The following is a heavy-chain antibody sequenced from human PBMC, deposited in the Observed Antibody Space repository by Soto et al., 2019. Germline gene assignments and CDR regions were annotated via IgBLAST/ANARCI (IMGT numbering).Heavy chain of an antibody. CDR3: ARDGDTSGYYYFDY. CDR2: IYYSGST. Sequence: SETLSLICTVSGGSISSSSYYWGWIRQPPGKGLEWIGSIYYSGSTSYNPSLKGRVAISVDTSKKQFSLKVSSVTAADTAVYYCARDGDTSGYYYFDYWGQGTLVTVSS. D-gene: IGHD3-22*01. J-gene: IGHJ4*02. V-gene: IGHV4-39*07. CDR1: GGSISSSSYY.